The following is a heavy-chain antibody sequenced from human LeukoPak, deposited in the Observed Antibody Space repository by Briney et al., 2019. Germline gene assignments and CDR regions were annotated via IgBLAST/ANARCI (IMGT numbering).Heavy chain of an antibody. CDR1: GITFSSYA. D-gene: IGHD3-3*01. V-gene: IGHV3-21*06. Sequence: GGSLRLSCAASGITFSSYAMSWVRQAPGKGLEWVSSIRGESDYIYYRDSVKGRFTISRDNAKNSLYLQMNRLRVEDTAVYFCVREHYDFFLDYWGQGTLVTVSS. J-gene: IGHJ4*02. CDR3: VREHYDFFLDY. CDR2: IRGESDYI.